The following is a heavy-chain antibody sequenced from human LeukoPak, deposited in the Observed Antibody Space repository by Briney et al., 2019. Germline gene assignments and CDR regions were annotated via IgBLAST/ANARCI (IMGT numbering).Heavy chain of an antibody. CDR3: ARVLHTNYYDSSGSTSLQFDP. CDR1: GGSVTSGGYY. J-gene: IGHJ5*02. CDR2: VYYTGST. V-gene: IGHV4-31*03. Sequence: SETLSLTCTVSGGSVTSGGYYWSWIRQHPGKGLEWIGYVYYTGSTYYNPSLKSRVTISPDTSKNQFSLKLSSVTAADTAVYYCARVLHTNYYDSSGSTSLQFDPWGQGTLVTVSS. D-gene: IGHD3-22*01.